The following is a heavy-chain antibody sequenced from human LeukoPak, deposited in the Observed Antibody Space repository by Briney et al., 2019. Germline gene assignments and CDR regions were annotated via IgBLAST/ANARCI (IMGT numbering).Heavy chain of an antibody. CDR2: IYYSGST. CDR1: GGSISSYY. V-gene: IGHV4-59*01. CDR3: AREGYSYGPFDY. J-gene: IGHJ4*02. Sequence: SQTLSLTCTVSGGSISSYYWSWIRQPPGKGLEWIGYIYYSGSTNYNPSLKSRVTISVDTSKNQFSLKLSSVTAADTAVYYCAREGYSYGPFDYWGQGTLVTVSS. D-gene: IGHD5-18*01.